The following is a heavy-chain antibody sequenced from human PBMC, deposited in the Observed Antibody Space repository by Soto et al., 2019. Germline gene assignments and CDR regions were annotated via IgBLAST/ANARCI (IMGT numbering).Heavy chain of an antibody. Sequence: SETLSLTCTVSGGSISSGGYYWSWIRQHPGKGLEWIGYIYYSGSTYYNPSLKSRVTISVDTSKNQFSLKLSSVTAADTAVYYCAREGTIARDSAFDIWGQGTMVTVSS. V-gene: IGHV4-31*03. J-gene: IGHJ3*02. CDR2: IYYSGST. CDR3: AREGTIARDSAFDI. D-gene: IGHD3-9*01. CDR1: GGSISSGGYY.